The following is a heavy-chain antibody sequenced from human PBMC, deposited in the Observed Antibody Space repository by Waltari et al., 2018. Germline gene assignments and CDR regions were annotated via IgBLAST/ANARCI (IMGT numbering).Heavy chain of an antibody. V-gene: IGHV3-74*01. CDR3: AKSDWFDP. J-gene: IGHJ5*02. CDR1: GFSISHYW. CDR2: IKNDGSIT. Sequence: EVQLVESGGGSVQPGGSLRLSCVASGFSISHYWLNWVRQAPGKGLVWVSRIKNDGSITTYAGSVRGRFAISRDNAKNTVYLQMNSLRIEDTAMYYCAKSDWFDPWGQGTLVTVSS.